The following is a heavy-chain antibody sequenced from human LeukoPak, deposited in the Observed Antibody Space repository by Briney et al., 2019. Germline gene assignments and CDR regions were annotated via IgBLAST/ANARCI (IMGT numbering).Heavy chain of an antibody. V-gene: IGHV3-15*01. CDR2: IKSKTDGRTT. J-gene: IGHJ4*02. CDR1: GFTFSNAW. CDR3: TTESGYDWEDYFDY. Sequence: MPGGSLRLSCAASGFTFSNAWMSWVRQAPGKGLEWVGRIKSKTDGRTTDYAAPVKGRFTISRDDSKNTLYLQMNSLKTEDTAVYYCTTESGYDWEDYFDYWGQGTLVTVSS. D-gene: IGHD5-12*01.